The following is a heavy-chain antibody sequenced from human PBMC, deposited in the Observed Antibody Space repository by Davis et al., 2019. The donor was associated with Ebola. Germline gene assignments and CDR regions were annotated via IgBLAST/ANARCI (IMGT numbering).Heavy chain of an antibody. CDR1: GGSFSDYF. D-gene: IGHD5-18*01. V-gene: IGHV4-34*01. Sequence: MPSETLSLTCAVYGGSFSDYFWSWIRQSPGKGLEWIGKVSHGGVSDYNPSLRSRVTISVEMSRNQFSLKMNPVTAADTAVYYCARTTKTNVEDSGLGYNFFDSWGQGTLVSVSS. J-gene: IGHJ5*01. CDR3: ARTTKTNVEDSGLGYNFFDS. CDR2: VSHGGVS.